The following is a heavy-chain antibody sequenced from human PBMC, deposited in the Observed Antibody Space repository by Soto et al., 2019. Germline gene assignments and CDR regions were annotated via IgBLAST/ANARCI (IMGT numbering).Heavy chain of an antibody. J-gene: IGHJ6*02. Sequence: GGSLRLSCAASGFTFSSYSMNWVRQAPGKGLEWVSSISSSSSYIYYADSVKGRFTISRDNAKNSLYLQMNSLGAEDTAVYYCARSGGPSYDFWSGYYGSGGYYYGMDVWGQGTTVTVSS. CDR3: ARSGGPSYDFWSGYYGSGGYYYGMDV. CDR1: GFTFSSYS. V-gene: IGHV3-21*01. D-gene: IGHD3-3*01. CDR2: ISSSSSYI.